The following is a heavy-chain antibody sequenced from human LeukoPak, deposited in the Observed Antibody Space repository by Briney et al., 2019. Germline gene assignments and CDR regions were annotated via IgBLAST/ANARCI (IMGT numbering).Heavy chain of an antibody. J-gene: IGHJ4*02. D-gene: IGHD4-17*01. V-gene: IGHV1-3*01. Sequence: ASVKVSCKASGYTFTSYAIHWVRQAPGQSPEWMGWINVGNGNTKYSQKFQGRVTITRDTSASTAYMELSGLRSEDTAVYYCARLTVTPYYFDYWGQGTLVTVSS. CDR3: ARLTVTPYYFDY. CDR1: GYTFTSYA. CDR2: INVGNGNT.